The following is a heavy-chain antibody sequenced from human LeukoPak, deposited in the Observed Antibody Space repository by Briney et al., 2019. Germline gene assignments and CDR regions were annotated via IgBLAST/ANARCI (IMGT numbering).Heavy chain of an antibody. CDR2: ISGSGGST. D-gene: IGHD4-17*01. Sequence: GGSLRLSCAASGFTFGSYEMNWVRQAPGKGLEWVSAISGSGGSTYYADSVKGRFTISRDNSKNTLYLQMNSLRAEDTAVYYCARDDYGDYDYFDYWGQGTLVTVSS. J-gene: IGHJ4*02. CDR3: ARDDYGDYDYFDY. V-gene: IGHV3-23*01. CDR1: GFTFGSYE.